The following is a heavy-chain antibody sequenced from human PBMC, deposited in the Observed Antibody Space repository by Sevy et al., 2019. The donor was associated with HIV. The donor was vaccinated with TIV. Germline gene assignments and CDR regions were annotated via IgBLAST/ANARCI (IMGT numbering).Heavy chain of an antibody. Sequence: SETLSLTYTVSGGSISSNYWSWIRQPPGKGLEWIGLIYYSGSTNYNPSLKSRVTVSIDTSKKQFSLKLSSVTAADTAVYYCARTMTTADYFDYWGQGTLVTVSS. CDR2: IYYSGST. V-gene: IGHV4-59*01. D-gene: IGHD4-17*01. J-gene: IGHJ4*02. CDR1: GGSISSNY. CDR3: ARTMTTADYFDY.